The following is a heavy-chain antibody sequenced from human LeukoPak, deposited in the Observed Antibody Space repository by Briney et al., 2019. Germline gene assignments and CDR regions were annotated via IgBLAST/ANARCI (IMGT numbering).Heavy chain of an antibody. V-gene: IGHV4-59*05. CDR1: GGSISSYY. Sequence: KASETLSLTCTVSGGSISSYYWSWIRQPPGKGLEWIGSIYYSGSTSYNPSLKSRVTISVDTSKNQFSLKLSSVTAADTAVYYCARVPHSGWYVNYWGQGALVTVSS. D-gene: IGHD6-19*01. J-gene: IGHJ4*02. CDR2: IYYSGST. CDR3: ARVPHSGWYVNY.